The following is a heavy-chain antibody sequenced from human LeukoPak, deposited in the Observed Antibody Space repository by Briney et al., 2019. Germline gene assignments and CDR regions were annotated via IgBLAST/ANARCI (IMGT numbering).Heavy chain of an antibody. J-gene: IGHJ4*02. D-gene: IGHD3-22*01. Sequence: PSETLSLTCTVSSDSISNSAYHWGWIRQPPGRGLEWIGTIYYNRGTYYNPSLKSRVTISVDTSKNQFSLKLSSVTAAATAMYYCARLLVGVITTHSGDCWGQGTLVTVSS. V-gene: IGHV4-39*01. CDR3: ARLLVGVITTHSGDC. CDR1: SDSISNSAYH. CDR2: IYYNRGT.